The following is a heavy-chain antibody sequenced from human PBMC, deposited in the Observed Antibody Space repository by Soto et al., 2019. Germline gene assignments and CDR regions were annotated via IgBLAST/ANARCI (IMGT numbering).Heavy chain of an antibody. CDR1: GFTFSSYG. Sequence: SLRLSCAASGFTFSSYGMHWVRQAPGKGLEWVAVIWYDGSNKYYADSVKGRFTISRDNSKNTLYLQMNSLRAEDTAVYYCARVLGYCSSTSCFSDYWGQGTLVTVYS. CDR2: IWYDGSNK. J-gene: IGHJ4*02. D-gene: IGHD2-2*01. CDR3: ARVLGYCSSTSCFSDY. V-gene: IGHV3-33*01.